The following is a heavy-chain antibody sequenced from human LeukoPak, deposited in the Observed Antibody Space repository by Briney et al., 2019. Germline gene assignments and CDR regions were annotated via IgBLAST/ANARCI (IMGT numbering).Heavy chain of an antibody. CDR1: GYTFTIYG. CDR3: ARDLHDYGDYDPTFDY. D-gene: IGHD4-17*01. J-gene: IGHJ4*02. V-gene: IGHV1-18*04. Sequence: ASVKVSFKASGYTFTIYGISWVRQAPGQGLEWMGWISAYNGNTNYAQKLQGRVTMTTDTSTSTAYMELRSLRSDDTAVYYCARDLHDYGDYDPTFDYWGQGTLVTVSP. CDR2: ISAYNGNT.